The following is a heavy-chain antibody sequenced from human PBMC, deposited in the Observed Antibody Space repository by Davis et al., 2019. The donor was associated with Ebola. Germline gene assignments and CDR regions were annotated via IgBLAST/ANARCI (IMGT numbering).Heavy chain of an antibody. V-gene: IGHV3-11*05. Sequence: GGSLRLSCAASGFTFTDYYMGWIRQAPGKGLEWVSYISGDNLYTNYADSVKGRFTISRDNAKSSLYLQMNSLRGEDTALYYCAKGRTIPLALDFWGQGTLVTVSS. D-gene: IGHD2-2*02. CDR3: AKGRTIPLALDF. J-gene: IGHJ4*02. CDR2: ISGDNLYT. CDR1: GFTFTDYY.